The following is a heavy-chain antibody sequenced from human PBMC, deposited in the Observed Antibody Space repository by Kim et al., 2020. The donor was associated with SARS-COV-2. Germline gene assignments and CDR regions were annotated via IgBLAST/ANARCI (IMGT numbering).Heavy chain of an antibody. Sequence: SETLSLTCAVYGGSFSGYYWSWIRQPPGKGLEWIGEINHSGSTNYNPSLKSRVTISVDTSKNQFSLKLSSVTAADTAVYYCARGDGVATIDYWCQGTLVT. J-gene: IGHJ4*02. V-gene: IGHV4-34*01. CDR2: INHSGST. D-gene: IGHD5-12*01. CDR1: GGSFSGYY. CDR3: ARGDGVATIDY.